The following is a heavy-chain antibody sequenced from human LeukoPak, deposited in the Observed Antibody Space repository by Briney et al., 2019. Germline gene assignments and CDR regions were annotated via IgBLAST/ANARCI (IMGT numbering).Heavy chain of an antibody. J-gene: IGHJ5*02. CDR3: AREYSNWFDP. Sequence: SETLSLTCTVSGGSVSGYYWGWIRQPPGKGLEWIGYIYYSGSTNYNPSLNSRVTISVDTSKNQFSLKLSSVIAADTAVYYCAREYSNWFDPWGQGILVTVSS. CDR1: GGSVSGYY. CDR2: IYYSGST. V-gene: IGHV4-59*02. D-gene: IGHD2-15*01.